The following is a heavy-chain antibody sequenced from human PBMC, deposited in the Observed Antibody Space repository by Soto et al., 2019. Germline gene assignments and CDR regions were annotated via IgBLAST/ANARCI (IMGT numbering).Heavy chain of an antibody. V-gene: IGHV3-30*18. Sequence: QVQLVESGGGVVQPGRSLRLSCAASGFTFSNSGMHWVRQAPGKGLEWVAGISYDGSKKSYADSVKGRFTISRDNSKNTVFLQMDSLRAEDTAVYYCANGRVVPPAKPAEFDFWGQGTLVTVSS. CDR2: ISYDGSKK. D-gene: IGHD2-2*01. CDR3: ANGRVVPPAKPAEFDF. CDR1: GFTFSNSG. J-gene: IGHJ4*02.